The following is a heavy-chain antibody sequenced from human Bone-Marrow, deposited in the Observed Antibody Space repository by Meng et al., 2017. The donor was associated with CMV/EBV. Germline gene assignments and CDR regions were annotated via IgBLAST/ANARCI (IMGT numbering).Heavy chain of an antibody. V-gene: IGHV3-23*03. CDR2: IYSGGSST. CDR1: GFTFSSYA. D-gene: IGHD4-17*01. Sequence: GGSLRLSCAASGFTFSSYAMSWVRQAPGKGLEWVSVIYSGGSSTYYADSVKGRFTISRDNSKNTLYLQMNSLRAEDTAVYYCAKGPGWTTTYYFDYWGQGTLVTASS. CDR3: AKGPGWTTTYYFDY. J-gene: IGHJ4*02.